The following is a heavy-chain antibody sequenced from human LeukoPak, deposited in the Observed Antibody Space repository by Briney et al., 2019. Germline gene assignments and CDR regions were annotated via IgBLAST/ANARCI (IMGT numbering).Heavy chain of an antibody. CDR1: GYTFTSYA. V-gene: IGHV7-4-1*02. J-gene: IGHJ4*02. Sequence: ASVKVSCKASGYTFTSYAMNWVRQAPGQGLEWMGWINTNTGNPTYAQGFTGRFVFSLDTSVSTAYLQISSPKAEDTAVYYCARPTYGDYAAGASSCGYWGQGTLVTVSS. CDR2: INTNTGNP. D-gene: IGHD4-17*01. CDR3: ARPTYGDYAAGASSCGY.